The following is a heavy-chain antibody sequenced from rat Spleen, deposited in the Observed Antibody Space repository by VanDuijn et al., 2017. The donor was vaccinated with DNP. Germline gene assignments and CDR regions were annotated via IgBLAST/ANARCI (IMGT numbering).Heavy chain of an antibody. CDR1: GFSLTSYS. Sequence: QVQLKESGPGLVQPSETLSLTCTVSGFSLTSYSVTWVRQSSGKGPEWMGKIWFDGDTALNSALRSRLSITRDTSTNQVFLKMNSLQPEDTGTYYCARHGVTTPYWYFDFWGPGTMVTVSS. CDR2: IWFDGDT. J-gene: IGHJ1*01. V-gene: IGHV2-34*01. D-gene: IGHD1-10*01. CDR3: ARHGVTTPYWYFDF.